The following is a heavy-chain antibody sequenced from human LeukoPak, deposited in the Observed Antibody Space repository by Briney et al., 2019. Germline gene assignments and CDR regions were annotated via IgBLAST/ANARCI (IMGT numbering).Heavy chain of an antibody. V-gene: IGHV1-24*01. CDR2: FDPEDGET. CDR1: GYTLTDLS. J-gene: IGHJ4*02. Sequence: ASVKVSCRVSGYTLTDLSIHWVRQAPGKGLEWLGGFDPEDGETVYAQKLQGRVTMTEDTSSDTAFMDLSSLRSEDTAIYYCATSPRVGATVFAFEYWGQGTLATVSS. D-gene: IGHD1-26*01. CDR3: ATSPRVGATVFAFEY.